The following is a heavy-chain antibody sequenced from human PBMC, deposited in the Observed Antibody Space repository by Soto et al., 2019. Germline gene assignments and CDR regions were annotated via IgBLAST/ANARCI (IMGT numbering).Heavy chain of an antibody. V-gene: IGHV3-23*01. CDR1: GFTFSSYA. CDR2: ISGSGGST. D-gene: IGHD6-6*01. J-gene: IGHJ6*02. Sequence: VGSLRLSCAASGFTFSSYAMSWVRHSPGKGLEWVSAISGSGGSTYYADSVKGRFTISRDNSKNTLYLQMNSLRAEDTAVYYCAKDQYSSSPHYYYYGMEVWGQGTMVIVSS. CDR3: AKDQYSSSPHYYYYGMEV.